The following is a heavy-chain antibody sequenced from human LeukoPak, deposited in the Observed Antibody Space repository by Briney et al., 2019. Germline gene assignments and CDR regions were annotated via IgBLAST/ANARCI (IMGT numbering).Heavy chain of an antibody. D-gene: IGHD3-22*01. CDR1: GGTFSSYA. J-gene: IGHJ4*02. CDR3: ARDPGRGSYDYDSSGWLLDY. Sequence: SVKVSCKASGGTFSSYAISWVRRAPGQGLEWMGRIIPIFGTANYAQKFQGRVTITTDESTSTACMELSSLRSEDTAVYYCARDPGRGSYDYDSSGWLLDYWGQGTLVTVSS. CDR2: IIPIFGTA. V-gene: IGHV1-69*05.